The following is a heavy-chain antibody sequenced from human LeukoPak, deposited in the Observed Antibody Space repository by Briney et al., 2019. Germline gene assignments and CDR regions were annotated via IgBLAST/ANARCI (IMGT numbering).Heavy chain of an antibody. J-gene: IGHJ4*02. Sequence: TGGSLRLSCTASGFTFGDYAMSWVRQAPGKGLEWVGFIRSKAYGGTTEYAASVKGRFTISRDDSKSIAYLQMNSLKTEDTAVYYCTREGDYVWGSLFLDYWGQGTLVTVSS. CDR3: TREGDYVWGSLFLDY. V-gene: IGHV3-49*04. CDR2: IRSKAYGGTT. CDR1: GFTFGDYA. D-gene: IGHD3-16*01.